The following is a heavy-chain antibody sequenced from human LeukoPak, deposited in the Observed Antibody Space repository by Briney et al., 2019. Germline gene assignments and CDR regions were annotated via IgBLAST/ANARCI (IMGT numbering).Heavy chain of an antibody. CDR2: INHSGST. Sequence: SETLSLTCAVYGGSFSGYYWSWTRQPPGKGLEWIGEINHSGSTNYNPSLKSRVTISVDTSKNQFSLNLSSVTAADTAVYYCARGLGRDFDLWGRGTLVTVSS. D-gene: IGHD1-26*01. J-gene: IGHJ2*01. V-gene: IGHV4-34*01. CDR1: GGSFSGYY. CDR3: ARGLGRDFDL.